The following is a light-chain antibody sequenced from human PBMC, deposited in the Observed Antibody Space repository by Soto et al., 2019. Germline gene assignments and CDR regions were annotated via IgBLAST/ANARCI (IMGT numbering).Light chain of an antibody. J-gene: IGLJ7*01. CDR1: TGDVTNGRW. Sequence: QAVVTQEPSLTVSPGGTVTLTCGSSTGDVTNGRWPYWFQQRPGQVPRTLIHDTSNKHPWTPARFSGSLLGGKAALTLSGAQPEDEDVYYCLLFYDGVAVFGGGTQLTVL. CDR3: LLFYDGVAV. V-gene: IGLV7-46*01. CDR2: DTS.